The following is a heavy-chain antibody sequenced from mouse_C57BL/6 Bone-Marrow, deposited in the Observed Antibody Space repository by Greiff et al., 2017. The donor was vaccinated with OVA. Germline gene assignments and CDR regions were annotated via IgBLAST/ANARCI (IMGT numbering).Heavy chain of an antibody. CDR3: ARRSLKDWYFDV. V-gene: IGHV1-47*01. CDR1: GYTFTTYP. D-gene: IGHD6-2*01. Sequence: QVHVKQSGAELVKPGASVKMSCKASGYTFTTYPIEWMKQNHGKSLEWIGNFHPYNDDTKYNEKFKGKATLTVEKSSSTVYLELSRLTSDDSAVYYCARRSLKDWYFDVWGTGTTVTVSS. CDR2: FHPYNDDT. J-gene: IGHJ1*03.